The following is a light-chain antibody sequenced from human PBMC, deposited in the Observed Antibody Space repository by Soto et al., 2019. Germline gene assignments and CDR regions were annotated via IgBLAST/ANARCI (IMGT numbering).Light chain of an antibody. CDR3: QQYGDLPVT. Sequence: DIQMTQSPSFLSASVGDRVTITCQASHDITDYLNWYQHKPGRAPKLLIYDVAKLEAGVPSRFSGSGSGTHFTLTITNLQPTDFATYYCQQYGDLPVTFGQGTKLETK. J-gene: IGKJ2*01. V-gene: IGKV1-33*01. CDR1: HDITDY. CDR2: DVA.